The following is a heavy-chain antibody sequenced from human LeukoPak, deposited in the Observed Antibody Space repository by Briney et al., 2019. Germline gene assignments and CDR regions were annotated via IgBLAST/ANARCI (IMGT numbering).Heavy chain of an antibody. D-gene: IGHD3-3*01. J-gene: IGHJ4*02. CDR1: GYTFTSYD. CDR2: MNPNSGNT. V-gene: IGHV1-8*01. CDR3: ARVGANYDIWSGYYAGGYFDY. Sequence: ASVKVSCKASGYTFTSYDINWVRQATGQGLEWMGWMNPNSGNTGYAQKFQGRVTMTRNTSISTAYMELSSLRSEDTAVYYCARVGANYDIWSGYYAGGYFDYWGQGTLVTVSS.